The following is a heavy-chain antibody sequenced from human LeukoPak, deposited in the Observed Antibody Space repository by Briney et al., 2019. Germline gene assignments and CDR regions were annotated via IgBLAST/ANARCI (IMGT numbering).Heavy chain of an antibody. J-gene: IGHJ4*02. CDR1: GYSISSGYY. V-gene: IGHV4-38-2*02. CDR3: ASDDILTGFDY. CDR2: IYHSGST. Sequence: SETLCLTCTVSGYSISSGYYWGRIRQPPGKGLEWIGSIYHSGSTYYNPSLKSRVTISVDTSKNQFSLKLSSVTAADTAVYYCASDDILTGFDYWGQGTLVTVSS. D-gene: IGHD3-9*01.